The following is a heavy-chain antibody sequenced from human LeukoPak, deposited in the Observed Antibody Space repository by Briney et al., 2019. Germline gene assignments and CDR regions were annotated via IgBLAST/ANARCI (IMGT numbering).Heavy chain of an antibody. D-gene: IGHD1-14*01. CDR3: AKETTFRMAPGNY. V-gene: IGHV3-23*01. J-gene: IGHJ4*02. Sequence: GGTLRLSCAASGFTFSSYGMSWVRQAPGKGLEWVSAISGSGYSTYYADSVKGRFTISRDNSKNTLYLQMNSLRAEDTAVYYCAKETTFRMAPGNYWGQGTLVTVSS. CDR1: GFTFSSYG. CDR2: ISGSGYST.